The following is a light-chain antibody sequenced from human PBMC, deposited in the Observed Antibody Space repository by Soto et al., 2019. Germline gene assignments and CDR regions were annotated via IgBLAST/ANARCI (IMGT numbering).Light chain of an antibody. J-gene: IGKJ1*01. CDR2: GAS. Sequence: EIVLTQSPGTLSLSPGERATLSCRASQSISSNYLAWYQHKPGQAPRLLIYGASSRATGVPDRFSGSGTETDFTLTISSLGPGDFVVYYCQQYGSSPRTFGQGTKVEIK. V-gene: IGKV3-20*01. CDR1: QSISSNY. CDR3: QQYGSSPRT.